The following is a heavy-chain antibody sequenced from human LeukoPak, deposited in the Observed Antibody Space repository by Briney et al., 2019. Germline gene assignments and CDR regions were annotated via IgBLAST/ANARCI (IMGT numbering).Heavy chain of an antibody. J-gene: IGHJ1*01. CDR3: AKAAGAWDYGGNSVGLRIFAEYFQH. V-gene: IGHV3-30*18. CDR2: ISYDGSNK. Sequence: GGSLRLSCAASGFTFSSYGMHWVRQAPGKGLEWVAVISYDGSNKYYADSVKGRFTISRDNSKNTLYLQMNSLRAEDTAVYYCAKAAGAWDYGGNSVGLRIFAEYFQHWGQGTLVTVSS. D-gene: IGHD4-23*01. CDR1: GFTFSSYG.